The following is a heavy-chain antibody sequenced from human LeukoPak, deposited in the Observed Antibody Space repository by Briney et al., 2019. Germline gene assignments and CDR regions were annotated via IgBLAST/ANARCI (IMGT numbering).Heavy chain of an antibody. Sequence: GGSLRLSCAASGFTVSSNYMSWVRQAPGKGLEWVSVIYSGGSTYYADSVKGRFTISRDNSKNTLYLQMNNLRAEDTAVYYCARGKCSGGSCYNDYWGQGTLVTVSS. J-gene: IGHJ4*02. CDR2: IYSGGST. CDR1: GFTVSSNY. CDR3: ARGKCSGGSCYNDY. V-gene: IGHV3-66*01. D-gene: IGHD2-15*01.